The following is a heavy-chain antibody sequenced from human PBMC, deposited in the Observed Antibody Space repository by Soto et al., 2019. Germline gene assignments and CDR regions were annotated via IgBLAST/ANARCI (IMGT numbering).Heavy chain of an antibody. V-gene: IGHV1-18*01. D-gene: IGHD5-12*01. CDR1: GYTFTSYY. Sequence: ASVKVSCKASGYTFTSYYISWVRQAPGQGLEWMGWISGYNGNTNYAQKLQGRVTMTTDTSTSTVYMDLNSLRSEDSAVYYCARDLVEYSGSHDVFDVWGQGTMVTVSS. CDR2: ISGYNGNT. J-gene: IGHJ3*01. CDR3: ARDLVEYSGSHDVFDV.